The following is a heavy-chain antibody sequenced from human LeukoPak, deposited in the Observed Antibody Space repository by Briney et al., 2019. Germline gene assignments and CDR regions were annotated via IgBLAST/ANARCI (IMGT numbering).Heavy chain of an antibody. V-gene: IGHV4-39*01. CDR2: IYYSGST. Sequence: KLSETLSLTCTVSGGSISSSSYYWGWIRQPPGKGLEWIGSIYYSGSTYYNPSLKSRVTISVDTSKNQFSLKLSSVTAADTAVYYCASADSGYGDYGWVFDYWGQGTLVTVSS. J-gene: IGHJ4*02. CDR3: ASADSGYGDYGWVFDY. D-gene: IGHD4-17*01. CDR1: GGSISSSSYY.